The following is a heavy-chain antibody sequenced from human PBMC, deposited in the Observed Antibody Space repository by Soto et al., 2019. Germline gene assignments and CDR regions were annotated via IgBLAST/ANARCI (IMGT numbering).Heavy chain of an antibody. V-gene: IGHV3-21*01. J-gene: IGHJ4*02. CDR1: GFTFSSYS. D-gene: IGHD3-16*01. Sequence: GGSLRLSCAASGFTFSSYSMNWVRQAPGKGLEWVSSISSSSSFTYYPDSVKGRFTISRDNAKNSLYLQMNSLRAGDTAGYYCAGVLKGWARPEGGGGFDYWGQGTLVTVSS. CDR2: ISSSSSFT. CDR3: AGVLKGWARPEGGGGFDY.